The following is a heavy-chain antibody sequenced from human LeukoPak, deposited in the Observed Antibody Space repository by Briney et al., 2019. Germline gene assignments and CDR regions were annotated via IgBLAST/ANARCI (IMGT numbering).Heavy chain of an antibody. Sequence: SETLSLTCAVYGGSFSGYYWSWIRQPPGRGLEWIGEINHSGSTNYNPSLKSRVSISVDTSKNQFSLKLSSVTAADTAVYFCARDYVGVAGTFDYWGQGTLVTVSS. V-gene: IGHV4-34*01. CDR3: ARDYVGVAGTFDY. J-gene: IGHJ4*02. CDR1: GGSFSGYY. CDR2: INHSGST. D-gene: IGHD6-19*01.